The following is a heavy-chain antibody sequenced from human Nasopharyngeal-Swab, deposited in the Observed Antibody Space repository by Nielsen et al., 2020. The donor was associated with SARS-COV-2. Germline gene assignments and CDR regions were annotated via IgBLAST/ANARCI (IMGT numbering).Heavy chain of an antibody. CDR3: ARGDTGSYSAH. Sequence: ASVKVSCKASANTFTGSYIHWVRQAPGQGLEWMGWMNPKSGVTSYAQKFQGRVTMTWDTSTSTACMEFRSLRSDDTAVYYCARGDTGSYSAHWGQGTLVTVSS. J-gene: IGHJ4*02. CDR2: MNPKSGVT. V-gene: IGHV1-2*02. D-gene: IGHD1-26*01. CDR1: ANTFTGSY.